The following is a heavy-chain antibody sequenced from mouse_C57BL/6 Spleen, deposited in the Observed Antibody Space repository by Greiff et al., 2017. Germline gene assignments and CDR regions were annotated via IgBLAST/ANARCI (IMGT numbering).Heavy chain of an antibody. D-gene: IGHD1-1*01. CDR3: ASITTVGAVDY. J-gene: IGHJ2*01. CDR1: GYTFTSYW. CDR2: IHPNSGST. V-gene: IGHV1-64*01. Sequence: QVQLQQPGAELVKPGASVKLSCKASGYTFTSYWMHWVKQRPGQGLEWIGMIHPNSGSTNYNEKFKSKATLTVDKSSSTAYMQLSSLTSEDSAVYYCASITTVGAVDYWGQGTTLTVSS.